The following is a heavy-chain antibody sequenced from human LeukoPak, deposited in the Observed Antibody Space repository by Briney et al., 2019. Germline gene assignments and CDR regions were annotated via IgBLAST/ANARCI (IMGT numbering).Heavy chain of an antibody. D-gene: IGHD3-10*01. Sequence: PGGSLRLSCAASGFTFSAYAMSWVRQAPGKGLGWASSISGSGDSTYSADSVKGRFTISRDNSKNTLYLQMNSLRVEDTAVYYCAKGVWFGELSHFDYWGQGSLVTVSS. CDR3: AKGVWFGELSHFDY. CDR1: GFTFSAYA. V-gene: IGHV3-23*01. J-gene: IGHJ4*02. CDR2: ISGSGDST.